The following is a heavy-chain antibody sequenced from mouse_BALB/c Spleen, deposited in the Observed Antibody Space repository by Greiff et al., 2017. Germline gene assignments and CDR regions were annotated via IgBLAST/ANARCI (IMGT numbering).Heavy chain of an antibody. V-gene: IGHV3-2*02. CDR2: ISYSGST. CDR1: GYSITSDYA. Sequence: EVKLQESGPGLVKPSQSLSLTCTVTGYSITSDYAWNWIRQFPGNKLEWMGYISYSGSTSYNPSLKSRISITRDTSKNQFFLQLNSVTTEDTATYYCARSGNYYGSRHFDYWGQGTTLTVSS. CDR3: ARSGNYYGSRHFDY. J-gene: IGHJ2*01. D-gene: IGHD1-1*01.